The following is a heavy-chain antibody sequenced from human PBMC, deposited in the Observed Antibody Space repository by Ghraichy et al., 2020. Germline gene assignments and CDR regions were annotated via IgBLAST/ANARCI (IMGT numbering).Heavy chain of an antibody. CDR2: IIPILGIA. Sequence: SVKVSCKASGGTFSSYAISWVRQAPGQGLEWMGRIIPILGIANYAQKFQGRVTITADKSTSTAYMELSSLRSEDTAVYYCARAVGGSPSPGDPGGLYYYYYGMDVWGQGTTVTVSS. D-gene: IGHD7-27*01. CDR1: GGTFSSYA. CDR3: ARAVGGSPSPGDPGGLYYYYYGMDV. V-gene: IGHV1-69*04. J-gene: IGHJ6*02.